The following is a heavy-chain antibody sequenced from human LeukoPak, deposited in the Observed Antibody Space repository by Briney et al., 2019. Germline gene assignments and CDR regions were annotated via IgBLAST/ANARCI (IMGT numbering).Heavy chain of an antibody. V-gene: IGHV1-2*02. CDR1: GYTFTGYY. D-gene: IGHD6-19*01. CDR2: INPNSGGT. Sequence: RASVKVSCKASGYTFTGYYMHWVRQAPGQGLEWMGWINPNSGGTSYAQKFQGRVTMTRDTSISTAYMELSRLRSDDTAVYYCATMWVAGTRPFDYWGQGTLVTVSS. CDR3: ATMWVAGTRPFDY. J-gene: IGHJ4*02.